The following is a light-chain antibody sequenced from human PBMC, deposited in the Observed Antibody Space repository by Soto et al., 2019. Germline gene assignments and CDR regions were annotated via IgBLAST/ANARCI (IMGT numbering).Light chain of an antibody. J-gene: IGKJ1*01. CDR2: DAS. CDR1: QSISSW. Sequence: DIQMTQSPSTMSESVRDRVTISCRASQSISSWLAWYQQKPGKAPKLLIYDASSLESGVPSRFSGSGSGTEFTLTSSSLQPDDFATYYCQQYNRYTWTFGQGTKVDIK. CDR3: QQYNRYTWT. V-gene: IGKV1-5*01.